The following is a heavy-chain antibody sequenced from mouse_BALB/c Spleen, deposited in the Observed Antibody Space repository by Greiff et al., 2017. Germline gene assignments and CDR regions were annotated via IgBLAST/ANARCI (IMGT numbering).Heavy chain of an antibody. CDR1: GYTFTSYW. Sequence: QVQLQQPGAELVKPGASVKMSRKASGYTFTSYWMHWVKQRPGQGLEWIGVIDPSDSYTSYNQKFKGKATLTVDTSSSTAYMQLSSLTSEDSAVYYCTAFAYWGQGTLVTVSA. CDR3: TAFAY. CDR2: IDPSDSYT. V-gene: IGHV1S127*01. J-gene: IGHJ3*01.